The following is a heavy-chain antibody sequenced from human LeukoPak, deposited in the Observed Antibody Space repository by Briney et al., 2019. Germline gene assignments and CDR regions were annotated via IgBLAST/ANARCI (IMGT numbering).Heavy chain of an antibody. D-gene: IGHD5-18*01. V-gene: IGHV1-2*06. J-gene: IGHJ4*02. CDR1: GYTSTGYY. Sequence: ASVKVSCKASGYTSTGYYMHWVRQAPGQGLEWMGRINPNSGGTNYAQKFQGRVTMTRDTSISTAYMELSRLRSDDTAVYYCARDHGYSYGNSDYWGQGTLVTVSS. CDR2: INPNSGGT. CDR3: ARDHGYSYGNSDY.